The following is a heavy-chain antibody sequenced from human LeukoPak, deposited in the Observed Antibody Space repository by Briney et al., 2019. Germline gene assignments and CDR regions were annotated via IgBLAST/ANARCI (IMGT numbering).Heavy chain of an antibody. CDR3: ARDSSSWYSIGLGPNWFDP. CDR2: IYYSGST. CDR1: GGSISSGGYY. V-gene: IGHV4-31*03. D-gene: IGHD6-13*01. Sequence: SQTLSLTCTVSGGSISSGGYYWSWIRQHPGKGLEWIGYIYYSGSTYYNPSLKSRVTISVDTSKNQFSLKLSSVTAADTAVYYCARDSSSWYSIGLGPNWFDPWGQGTLVTVSS. J-gene: IGHJ5*02.